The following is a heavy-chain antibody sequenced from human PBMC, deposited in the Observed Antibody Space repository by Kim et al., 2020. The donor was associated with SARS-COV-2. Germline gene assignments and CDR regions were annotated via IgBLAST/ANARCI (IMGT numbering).Heavy chain of an antibody. D-gene: IGHD3-22*01. Sequence: GRFTISRDNSKNTLYLQMGSLRAEDMAVYYCARDRRYYYDSSGYSWALDYWGQGTLVTVSS. V-gene: IGHV3-64*01. J-gene: IGHJ4*02. CDR3: ARDRRYYYDSSGYSWALDY.